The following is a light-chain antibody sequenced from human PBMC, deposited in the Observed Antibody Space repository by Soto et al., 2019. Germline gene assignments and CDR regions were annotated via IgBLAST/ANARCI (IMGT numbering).Light chain of an antibody. CDR3: ASWEDSLSGGV. CDR1: NSNIGTYT. J-gene: IGLJ3*02. Sequence: QSVLTQPPSASGTPGQRVIISCSGSNSNIGTYTVNWYQQLPGTAPKLLIYTDYQRPSGVPDRFSGSKSGTSASLAISGLPSEDEADYDCASWEDSLSGGVFGGGTKLTVL. V-gene: IGLV1-44*01. CDR2: TDY.